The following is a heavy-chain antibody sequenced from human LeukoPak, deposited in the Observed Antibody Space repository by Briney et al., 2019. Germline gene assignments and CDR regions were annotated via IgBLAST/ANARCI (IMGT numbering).Heavy chain of an antibody. CDR2: INPSGGST. Sequence: ASVKVSCKASGYTLTSYYMHWVRQAPGQGLEWMGIINPSGGSTSYAQKFQGRVTMTRDTSTSTVYMELSSLRSEDTAVYYCARGGGSGSYGPSRDPWGQGTLVTVSS. CDR1: GYTLTSYY. V-gene: IGHV1-46*01. J-gene: IGHJ5*02. CDR3: ARGGGSGSYGPSRDP. D-gene: IGHD3-10*01.